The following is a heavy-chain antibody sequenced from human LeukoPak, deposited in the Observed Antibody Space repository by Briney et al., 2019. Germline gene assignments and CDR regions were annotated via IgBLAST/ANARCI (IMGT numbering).Heavy chain of an antibody. CDR3: ARGVLGYSYGYLDY. CDR2: IGTAGDT. V-gene: IGHV3-13*01. D-gene: IGHD5-18*01. Sequence: GGSLRLSCAAPGFTFSSYDMHWVRQATGKGLEWVSAIGTAGDTYYPGSVKGRFTISRENAKNSLYLQMNSLRAGDTAVYYCARGVLGYSYGYLDYWGQGTLVTVSS. J-gene: IGHJ4*02. CDR1: GFTFSSYD.